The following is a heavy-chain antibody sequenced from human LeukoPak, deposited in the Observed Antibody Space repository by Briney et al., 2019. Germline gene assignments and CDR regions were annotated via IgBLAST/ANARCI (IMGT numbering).Heavy chain of an antibody. Sequence: SETLSLTCAVYGGSFSGYYWSWIRQPPGKGLEWIGEINHSGSTNYNPSLKSRVTISVDTSKNQFSLKLSSVTAADTAVYYCAGTRGANSRWGQGTLVTVSS. CDR2: INHSGST. V-gene: IGHV4-34*01. CDR1: GGSFSGYY. D-gene: IGHD1-26*01. J-gene: IGHJ4*02. CDR3: AGTRGANSR.